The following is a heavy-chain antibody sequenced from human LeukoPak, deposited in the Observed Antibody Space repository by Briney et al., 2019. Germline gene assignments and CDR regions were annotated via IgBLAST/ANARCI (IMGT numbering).Heavy chain of an antibody. J-gene: IGHJ6*04. CDR1: GDSLSDNY. Sequence: SETLSLTCTVSGDSLSDNYWGWIRQPPGKGLGCVGYISSSGTAYNPSLKSRLTISKDTSKSQFSLTLSSVTAADTAVYYCARHVYGKGMYVWGKGTTVTVSS. V-gene: IGHV4-59*08. D-gene: IGHD4-17*01. CDR3: ARHVYGKGMYV. CDR2: ISSSGTA.